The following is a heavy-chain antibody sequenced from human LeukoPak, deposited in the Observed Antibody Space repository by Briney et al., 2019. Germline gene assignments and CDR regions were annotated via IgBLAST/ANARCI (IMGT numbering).Heavy chain of an antibody. CDR3: ASLVGFSLYY. D-gene: IGHD1-26*01. Sequence: PGGSLRLSCAASGFTFSDHYMDWVRQAPGKGLEWVGRSRNKVNSYTSEYAASVKGRFTISRDESKNTLYLQMDSLQTEDTAVYYCASLVGFSLYYWGQGTLVTVSS. J-gene: IGHJ4*02. CDR2: SRNKVNSYTS. V-gene: IGHV3-72*01. CDR1: GFTFSDHY.